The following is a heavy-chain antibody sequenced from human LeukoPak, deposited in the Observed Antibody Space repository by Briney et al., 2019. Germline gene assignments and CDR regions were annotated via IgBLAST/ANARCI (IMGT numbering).Heavy chain of an antibody. CDR1: GFTFDSYG. Sequence: GRSLRLSCAASGFTFDSYGMHWVRQAPGKGLEWVAVLSYDGSNKYYVDSVKGRFTISRDNSKNTLYLQMNSLRPEDTAVYYCAKDRTYDYGTYDAFDIWGPGTMVTVSS. CDR2: LSYDGSNK. V-gene: IGHV3-30*18. D-gene: IGHD4-17*01. CDR3: AKDRTYDYGTYDAFDI. J-gene: IGHJ3*02.